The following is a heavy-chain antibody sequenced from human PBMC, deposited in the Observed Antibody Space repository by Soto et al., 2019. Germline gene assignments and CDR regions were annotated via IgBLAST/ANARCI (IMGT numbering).Heavy chain of an antibody. Sequence: PSETLSLTCAVYGGSFSGYYRSWIRQPPGKGLEWIGEINHTGSTKYNPPLRSRLTISLDTSKNQFSLTLSSVTAADTGVYYCARGKRGSGWTLGNYYYGLDVWGQGTTVTVSS. CDR3: ARGKRGSGWTLGNYYYGLDV. CDR2: INHTGST. J-gene: IGHJ6*02. CDR1: GGSFSGYY. D-gene: IGHD6-19*01. V-gene: IGHV4-34*01.